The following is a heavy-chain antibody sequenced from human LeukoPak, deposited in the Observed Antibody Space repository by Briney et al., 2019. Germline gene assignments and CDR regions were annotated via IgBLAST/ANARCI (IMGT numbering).Heavy chain of an antibody. CDR2: ISSSSSNI. D-gene: IGHD1-1*01. J-gene: IGHJ4*02. V-gene: IGHV3-21*01. CDR3: ARCTTGRTFGSLREIKRSREIDY. CDR1: GFTFSSYS. Sequence: GGSLRLSCAASGFTFSSYSMNWVRQAPGKGLEWASSISSSSSNIYYADSVKGRFTISRDNAKNSLYLQMNSLRVEDTAVYYCARCTTGRTFGSLREIKRSREIDYWGQGTLVTVSP.